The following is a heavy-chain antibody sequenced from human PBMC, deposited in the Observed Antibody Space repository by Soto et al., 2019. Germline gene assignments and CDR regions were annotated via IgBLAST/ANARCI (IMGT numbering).Heavy chain of an antibody. CDR2: IYYSGNT. CDR3: ARALIQLWPHYYYGMDV. CDR1: AGSISSGDYY. V-gene: IGHV4-30-4*01. D-gene: IGHD5-18*01. J-gene: IGHJ6*02. Sequence: PSETLSLTCTVSAGSISSGDYYWSWIRQPPGKGLEWIGYIYYSGNTYYNPSLKSRVHILVDTSKNQFSLRVSFVTAADTAVYYCARALIQLWPHYYYGMDVWGQGTTVTVSS.